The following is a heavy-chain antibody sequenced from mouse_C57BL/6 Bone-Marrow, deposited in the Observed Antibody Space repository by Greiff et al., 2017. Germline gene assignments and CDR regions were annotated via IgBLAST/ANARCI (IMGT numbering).Heavy chain of an antibody. Sequence: QVQLQQSGAELVRPGTSVKVSCKASGYAFTNYLIEWVKQRPGQGLEWIGVINPGSGGTNYNEKFKGKATLTADKSSSTAYMQLSSLTSEDSAVYFCARRGYLDYWGQGTTLTVSS. V-gene: IGHV1-54*01. J-gene: IGHJ2*01. CDR3: ARRGYLDY. CDR1: GYAFTNYL. CDR2: INPGSGGT.